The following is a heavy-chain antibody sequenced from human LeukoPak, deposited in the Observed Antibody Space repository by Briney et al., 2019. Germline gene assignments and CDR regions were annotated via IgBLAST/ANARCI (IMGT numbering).Heavy chain of an antibody. CDR2: IYHSGST. CDR3: ARTGHYYDSSGSPYGDY. V-gene: IGHV4-4*02. CDR1: GGSISSSNW. Sequence: SGTLSLTCAVSGGSISSSNWWSWVRQPPGKGLEWIGEIYHSGSTNYNPSLKSRVTISVDKSKNQFSLKLSSVTAADTAVYYCARTGHYYDSSGSPYGDYWGQGTLVTVSS. J-gene: IGHJ4*02. D-gene: IGHD3-22*01.